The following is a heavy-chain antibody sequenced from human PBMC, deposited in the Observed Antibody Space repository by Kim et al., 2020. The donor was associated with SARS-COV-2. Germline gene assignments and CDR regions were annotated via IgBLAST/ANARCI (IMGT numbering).Heavy chain of an antibody. CDR2: IYYSGST. J-gene: IGHJ6*02. CDR3: ARDYSSSWYPVYYYGRDV. D-gene: IGHD6-13*01. Sequence: SETLSLTCTVSGGSISSGGYYWSWIRQHPGKGREWIGYIYYSGSTYYNPSLKIRVTISVDTTKNQFSLKLSSVTAAATAVYYCARDYSSSWYPVYYYGRDVWGQGTTVPVS. V-gene: IGHV4-31*03. CDR1: GGSISSGGYY.